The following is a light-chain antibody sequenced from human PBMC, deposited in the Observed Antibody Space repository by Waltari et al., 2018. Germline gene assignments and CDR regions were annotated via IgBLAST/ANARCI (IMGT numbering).Light chain of an antibody. J-gene: IGKJ2*01. V-gene: IGKV1-12*01. CDR3: QQYYTPPYT. CDR1: RDISTW. CDR2: DGY. Sequence: DIQMTQSPSSVSASVGDGVTITCRASRDISTWLAWYQQKPGKTPNLLIYDGYTLQSGVPSRFSGSGSGTVFTLTISSLQAEDVAIYYCQQYYTPPYTFGRGTKLEIK.